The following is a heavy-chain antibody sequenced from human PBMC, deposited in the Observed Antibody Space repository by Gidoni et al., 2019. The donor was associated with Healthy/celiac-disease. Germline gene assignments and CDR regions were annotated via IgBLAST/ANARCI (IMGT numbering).Heavy chain of an antibody. CDR3: ARDVVTTDYYDYGMDV. Sequence: EVQLVESGGGLIQPGGSLRLSCAASGFTVRSNYMSWVRQAPGKGLEWVSVIYSGGSTYYADSVKGRFTISRDNSKNTLYLQMNSLRAEDTPVYYCARDVVTTDYYDYGMDVWGQGTTVTVSS. CDR1: GFTVRSNY. V-gene: IGHV3-53*01. CDR2: IYSGGST. D-gene: IGHD2-21*02. J-gene: IGHJ6*02.